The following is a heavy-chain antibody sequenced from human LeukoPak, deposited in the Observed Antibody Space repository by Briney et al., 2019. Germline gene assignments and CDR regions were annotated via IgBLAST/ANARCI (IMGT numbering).Heavy chain of an antibody. Sequence: PSETLSLTCTVSGGSISSYYWSWIRQPAGKGLEWIGRIYTSGSTNYNPSLKSRVTMSVDTSKNQFSLKLSSVTAADTAVYYCARTYCSSTSCYNRGYYYYYYMDVWGKGTTDTVSS. CDR1: GGSISSYY. J-gene: IGHJ6*03. V-gene: IGHV4-4*07. CDR3: ARTYCSSTSCYNRGYYYYYYMDV. D-gene: IGHD2-2*02. CDR2: IYTSGST.